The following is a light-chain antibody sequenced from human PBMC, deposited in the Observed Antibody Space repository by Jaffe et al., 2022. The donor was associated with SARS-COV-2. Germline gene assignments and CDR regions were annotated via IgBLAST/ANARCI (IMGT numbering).Light chain of an antibody. CDR3: QSHDNSLRVWV. V-gene: IGLV1-40*01. CDR2: DND. CDR1: GVSEG. Sequence: QSVLTQPPSVSGAPGQRVTISCSGIGVSEGVHWYQQLPGTAPKLLIHDNDKRPAGVSERFSGSKYATSASLAISGLQAEDEADYYCQSHDNSLRVWVFGGGTKLTVL. J-gene: IGLJ3*02.